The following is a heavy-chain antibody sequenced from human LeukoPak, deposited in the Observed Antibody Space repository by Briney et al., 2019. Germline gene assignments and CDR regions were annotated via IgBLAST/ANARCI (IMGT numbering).Heavy chain of an antibody. D-gene: IGHD1-26*01. Sequence: GGSLRLSCAASGFTFSSYAMHWVRQAPGKGLEWVAVISYDGSNKYYADSVKGRFTISRDNSKNTLYLQMNSLRAEDTAVYYRARGSGSYSSYFDYWGQGTLVTVSS. CDR2: ISYDGSNK. J-gene: IGHJ4*02. V-gene: IGHV3-30*04. CDR3: ARGSGSYSSYFDY. CDR1: GFTFSSYA.